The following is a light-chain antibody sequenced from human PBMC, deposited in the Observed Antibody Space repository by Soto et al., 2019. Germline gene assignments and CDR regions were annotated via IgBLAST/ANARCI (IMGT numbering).Light chain of an antibody. J-gene: IGKJ2*01. CDR1: QSFSSY. Sequence: DIPMTQSPSSLSASVGDRVTITCRASQSFSSYLNWYQQKPGKAPKLLIYAASSLQSGVPSRFSGSGSGTDFTLTISSLQPEDFATYYCQQSYSTLLYTFGQGTKLEIK. CDR3: QQSYSTLLYT. CDR2: AAS. V-gene: IGKV1-39*01.